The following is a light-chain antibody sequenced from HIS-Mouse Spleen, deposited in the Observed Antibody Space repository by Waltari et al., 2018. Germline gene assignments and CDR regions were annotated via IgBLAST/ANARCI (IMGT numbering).Light chain of an antibody. J-gene: IGKJ5*01. Sequence: AIRMTQSPSSFSVSTGDSVTITCRASQGISSYLPWYQQKPGKAPKLLIYAAYTLQSGVPSMFSGSGSGTDFTLTISCLQSEDFATYYCQQYYSYLPITFGQGTRLEIK. V-gene: IGKV1-8*01. CDR2: AAY. CDR3: QQYYSYLPIT. CDR1: QGISSY.